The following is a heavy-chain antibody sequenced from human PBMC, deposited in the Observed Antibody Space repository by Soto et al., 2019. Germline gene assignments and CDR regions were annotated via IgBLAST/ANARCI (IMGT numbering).Heavy chain of an antibody. CDR1: GFTFSSYW. D-gene: IGHD4-17*01. V-gene: IGHV3-74*01. CDR2: INSDGSST. CDR3: AREGDDGDYVAQALDY. J-gene: IGHJ4*02. Sequence: EVQLVESGGGLVQPGGSLRLSCAASGFTFSSYWMHWVRQAPGKGLVWVSRINSDGSSTSYADSVKGRFTISRDNAKNTLYLQMNSLRAEDTAVYYCAREGDDGDYVAQALDYWGQGTLVTVSS.